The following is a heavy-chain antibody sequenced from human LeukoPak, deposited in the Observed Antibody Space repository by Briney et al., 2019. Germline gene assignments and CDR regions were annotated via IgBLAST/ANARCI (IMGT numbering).Heavy chain of an antibody. CDR3: ARGRRMIGSSSARRYYYYGMDV. D-gene: IGHD2-15*01. J-gene: IGHJ6*04. V-gene: IGHV1-2*04. CDR2: IIPNSGGT. Sequence: ASVKVSCKASGYTFTGYYMHWVRQAPGQGHEWMGWIIPNSGGTNYAQKFQGWVTMTRDTSISTAYMELSRLRSDDTAVYYCARGRRMIGSSSARRYYYYGMDVWGKGTTVTVSS. CDR1: GYTFTGYY.